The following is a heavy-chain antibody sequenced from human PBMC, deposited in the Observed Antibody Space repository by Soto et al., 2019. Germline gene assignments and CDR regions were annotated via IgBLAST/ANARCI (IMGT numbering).Heavy chain of an antibody. J-gene: IGHJ5*02. D-gene: IGHD6-13*01. V-gene: IGHV4-34*01. CDR3: ARGPLKFSSRNWFDP. Sequence: TLTVTCAVYGRSFSGYYWSWIRQTPGKGLEWIGEINHSGSTNYNPSLKSRVTISVDTSKNQFSLKLSSVTAADTAVYYCARGPLKFSSRNWFDPWGQGTLVTVSS. CDR2: INHSGST. CDR1: GRSFSGYY.